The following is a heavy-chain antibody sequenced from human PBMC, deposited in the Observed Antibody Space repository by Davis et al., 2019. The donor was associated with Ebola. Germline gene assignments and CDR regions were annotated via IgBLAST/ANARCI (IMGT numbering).Heavy chain of an antibody. J-gene: IGHJ4*02. V-gene: IGHV3-23*01. Sequence: GGSLRLSCAASGLTFRSYAMNGVRQAPGKRLVCVSVISVGGGGSIYYAGSVKGRFTISRDNSKNTLYMQMNSLRPEETAVYYCAKDVGQVGSTVRAFDYWGRGTLVTVSS. CDR1: GLTFRSYA. CDR2: ISVGGGGSI. D-gene: IGHD1-26*01. CDR3: AKDVGQVGSTVRAFDY.